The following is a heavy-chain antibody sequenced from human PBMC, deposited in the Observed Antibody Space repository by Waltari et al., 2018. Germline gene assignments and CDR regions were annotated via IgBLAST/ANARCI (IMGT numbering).Heavy chain of an antibody. V-gene: IGHV4-38-2*02. D-gene: IGHD6-19*01. J-gene: IGHJ4*02. Sequence: QVQLQESGPGLVKPSATLSLTCTVSGYSISSGYSWGWIRQPPGKGLEWIGSIYHSGSTYYNPSLKSRVTISVDTSKNQFSLKLSSVTAADTAVYYCARGSTNYIAVAAYFDYWGQGTLVTVSS. CDR2: IYHSGST. CDR1: GYSISSGYS. CDR3: ARGSTNYIAVAAYFDY.